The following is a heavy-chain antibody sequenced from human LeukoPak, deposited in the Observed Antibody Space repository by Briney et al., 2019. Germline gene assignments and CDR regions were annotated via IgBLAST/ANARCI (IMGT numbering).Heavy chain of an antibody. CDR1: GFTFSDYG. CDR2: IWFHGSNK. CDR3: ARGLSSSSSPYGMDV. V-gene: IGHV3-33*08. Sequence: GGSLRLSCAASGFTFSDYGMHWVRQAPGKGLEWVAFIWFHGSNKYYADSVRGRFTISRDNSKNTLYLQMNSLRAEDTTVYYCARGLSSSSSPYGMDVWGQGTTVTVSS. J-gene: IGHJ6*02. D-gene: IGHD6-6*01.